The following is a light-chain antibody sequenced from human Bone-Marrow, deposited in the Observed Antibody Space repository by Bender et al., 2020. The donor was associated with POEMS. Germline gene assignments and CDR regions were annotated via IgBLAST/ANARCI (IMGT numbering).Light chain of an antibody. CDR2: DDS. CDR3: QVCASESEPVV. V-gene: IGLV3-21*02. CDR1: NIRNKH. J-gene: IGLJ2*01. Sequence: SYVLTQPPSVSVSPGQTATITCGGNNIRNKHVHWYQQKPGQAPVLVVHDDSDRPSGIPERFSGSNSANSATLTINRVEAEDEADYYCQVCASESEPVVFGGGTKLTVL.